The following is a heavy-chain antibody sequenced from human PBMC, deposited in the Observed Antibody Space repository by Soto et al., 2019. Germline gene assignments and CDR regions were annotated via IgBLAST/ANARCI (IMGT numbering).Heavy chain of an antibody. J-gene: IGHJ5*02. Sequence: SVKVSCKASGFTFTSSAVQWVRQARGQRLEWIGWIVVGSGNTNYAQKFQERVTITRDMSTSTAYMELSSLRSEDTGVYYCAADPDYTYYDFWSGSFDPWGQGTLVTVSS. V-gene: IGHV1-58*01. CDR3: AADPDYTYYDFWSGSFDP. CDR1: GFTFTSSA. CDR2: IVVGSGNT. D-gene: IGHD3-3*01.